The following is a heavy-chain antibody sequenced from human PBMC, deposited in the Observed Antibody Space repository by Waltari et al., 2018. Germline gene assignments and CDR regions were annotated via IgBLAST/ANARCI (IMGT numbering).Heavy chain of an antibody. D-gene: IGHD6-13*01. CDR1: GYTLTELS. CDR2: FVPEDGET. Sequence: QVQLVQSGAEVKKPGASVKVSCKVSGYTLTELSMHWVRQAPGKGLEWMGGFVPEDGETTYAQKFQGRVTMTEDTSTDTAYRELSSLRSEDTAVYYCATDRQAAAGQYYYYYGMDVWGQGTTVTVSS. CDR3: ATDRQAAAGQYYYYYGMDV. V-gene: IGHV1-24*01. J-gene: IGHJ6*02.